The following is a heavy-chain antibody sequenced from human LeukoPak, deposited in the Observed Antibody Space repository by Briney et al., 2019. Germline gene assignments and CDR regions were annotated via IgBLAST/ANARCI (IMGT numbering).Heavy chain of an antibody. J-gene: IGHJ6*03. CDR2: ISYSGSI. CDR1: GGSISSYY. Sequence: SETLSLTCTVSGGSISSYYWSWIRQPPGKGLEWIGYISYSGSINYSPTLKSRVTISVGSSNNQFSLKLSSVTAADTAVYYCARVRGNSFGYSYYYMDVWGKGTTVTVSS. D-gene: IGHD4-23*01. V-gene: IGHV4-59*01. CDR3: ARVRGNSFGYSYYYMDV.